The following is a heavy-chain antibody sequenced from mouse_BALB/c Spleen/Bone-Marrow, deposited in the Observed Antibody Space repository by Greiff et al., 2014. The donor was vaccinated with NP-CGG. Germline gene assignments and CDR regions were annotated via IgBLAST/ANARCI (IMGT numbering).Heavy chain of an antibody. Sequence: VMLVESGPGLVAPSQSLSITCTVSGFSLTNYGVHWVRQPPGKGLEWLGVIWADGSTNYNSALMSRLSNSKDNSKSQVFFKMNSLQTDDTAMYYCARITTATGAMDYWGQGTSVTVSS. CDR1: GFSLTNYG. J-gene: IGHJ4*01. CDR3: ARITTATGAMDY. V-gene: IGHV2-9*02. D-gene: IGHD1-2*01. CDR2: IWADGST.